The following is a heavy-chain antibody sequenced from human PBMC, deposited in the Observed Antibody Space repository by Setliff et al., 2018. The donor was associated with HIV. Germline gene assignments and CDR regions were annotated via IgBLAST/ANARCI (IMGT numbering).Heavy chain of an antibody. CDR1: EFAFSSYS. D-gene: IGHD4-17*01. Sequence: NPGGSLRLSCAASEFAFSSYSMNWVRQAPGKGLEWVSSISSSGLYVYRADSVKGRFTISRDNAKNSLYLQMNTLRAEDTAVYFCARSPYGDYGLDYWGQGTLVTVSS. J-gene: IGHJ4*02. CDR3: ARSPYGDYGLDY. V-gene: IGHV3-21*01. CDR2: ISSSGLYV.